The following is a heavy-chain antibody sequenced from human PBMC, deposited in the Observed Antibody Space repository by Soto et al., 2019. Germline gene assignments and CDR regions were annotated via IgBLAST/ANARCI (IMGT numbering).Heavy chain of an antibody. CDR3: ATGVTIFGVVIIFGY. Sequence: SVKVSCKASGGRFSSYAISWVRQAPGQGLEWMGGIIPIFGTANYAQKFQGRVTITADESTSTAYMELSSLRSEDTAVYYCATGVTIFGVVIIFGYWGQGTLVTVSS. J-gene: IGHJ4*02. D-gene: IGHD3-3*01. V-gene: IGHV1-69*13. CDR2: IIPIFGTA. CDR1: GGRFSSYA.